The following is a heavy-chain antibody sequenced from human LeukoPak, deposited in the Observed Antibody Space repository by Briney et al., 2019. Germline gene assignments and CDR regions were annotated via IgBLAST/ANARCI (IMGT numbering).Heavy chain of an antibody. V-gene: IGHV3-23*01. CDR2: VTGSGGST. CDR1: GFTFSNYA. J-gene: IGHJ4*02. Sequence: GGSLRLSCVASGFTFSNYAMNWVRQAPGKRLEWVSAVTGSGGSTYYADSVKGRFTISRDNSRNTLFLQMNSLRAEDTAVYYCAKWGDFDILTGYYVSDFWGQGTLVTVSS. D-gene: IGHD3-9*01. CDR3: AKWGDFDILTGYYVSDF.